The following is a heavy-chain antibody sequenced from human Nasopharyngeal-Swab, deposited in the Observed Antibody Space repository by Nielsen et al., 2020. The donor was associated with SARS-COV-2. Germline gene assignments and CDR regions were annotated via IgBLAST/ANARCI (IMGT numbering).Heavy chain of an antibody. J-gene: IGHJ4*02. CDR3: ARDSLGPDYYDSSGCSDY. Sequence: GGSLRLSCAASGFTFSSYGMHWVRQAPGKGLEWVAVIWYDGSNKYYADSVKGRFTISRDNSKNTLYLQMNSLRAEDTAVYYCARDSLGPDYYDSSGCSDYWGQGTLVTVSS. CDR2: IWYDGSNK. D-gene: IGHD3-22*01. V-gene: IGHV3-33*01. CDR1: GFTFSSYG.